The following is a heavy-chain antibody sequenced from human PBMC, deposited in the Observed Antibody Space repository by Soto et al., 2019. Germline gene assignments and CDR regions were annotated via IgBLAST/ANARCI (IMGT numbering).Heavy chain of an antibody. CDR2: INAGNGNT. CDR1: GYTFTSYA. D-gene: IGHD2-21*02. V-gene: IGHV1-3*01. CDR3: ARTIVVVTAADY. Sequence: ASVKVSCKASGYTFTSYAMHWVRQAPGQRLEWMGWINAGNGNTKYSQKFQGRVTITRDTSASTAYMELSSLRSEDTAVYYCARTIVVVTAADYWGQGTLVTVSS. J-gene: IGHJ4*02.